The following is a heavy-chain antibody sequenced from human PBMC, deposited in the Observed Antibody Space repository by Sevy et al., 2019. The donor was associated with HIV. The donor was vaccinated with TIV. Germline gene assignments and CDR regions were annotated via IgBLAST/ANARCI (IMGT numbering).Heavy chain of an antibody. D-gene: IGHD5-18*01. CDR2: ITRDGSST. J-gene: IGHJ4*02. V-gene: IGHV3-74*01. Sequence: GGSLRLSCATSGFTFSNYWMHWVRLLPGKGLEWVSRITRDGSSTSYADSVKGRFTISRDNAKNTLHLQMNSLRAEHSALYYCVRDSLGYTYGYASVWGQGSLVTVSS. CDR1: GFTFSNYW. CDR3: VRDSLGYTYGYASV.